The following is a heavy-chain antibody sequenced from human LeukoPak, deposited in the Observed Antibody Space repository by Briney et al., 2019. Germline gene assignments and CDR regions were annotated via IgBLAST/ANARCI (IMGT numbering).Heavy chain of an antibody. CDR2: IYSGGST. J-gene: IGHJ4*02. V-gene: IGHV3-66*02. Sequence: GGSLRLSCAASGFTVSSDYMSWVRQAPGKGLEWVSVIYSGGSTYYADSVKGRFTISRDNSINTLYLHMSSLRAEDTAIYYCARDVGAWGTVTTNYWGQGALVTVSS. D-gene: IGHD4-17*01. CDR3: ARDVGAWGTVTTNY. CDR1: GFTVSSDY.